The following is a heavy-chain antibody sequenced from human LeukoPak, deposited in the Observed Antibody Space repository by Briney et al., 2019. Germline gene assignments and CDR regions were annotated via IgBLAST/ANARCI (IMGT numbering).Heavy chain of an antibody. J-gene: IGHJ4*02. Sequence: SQTLSLTCAISGDSVSSKSAAWNWIRQSPSRGLEWLGRTYCRSKWNNDYAVSVKSRITINPDTSKNPFTLQLNSVTPEDTAVYFCARIAAGVTNAHDYWGQGTLVTVSS. CDR3: ARIAAGVTNAHDY. D-gene: IGHD6-13*01. CDR2: TYCRSKWNN. V-gene: IGHV6-1*01. CDR1: GDSVSSKSAA.